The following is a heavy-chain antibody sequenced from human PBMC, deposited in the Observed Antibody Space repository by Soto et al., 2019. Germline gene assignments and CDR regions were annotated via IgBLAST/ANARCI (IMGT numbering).Heavy chain of an antibody. CDR2: IYWDDDK. J-gene: IGHJ5*02. Sequence: QITLKESGPTLVKPTQTLTLTCTFSGFSLSTSGVGVGWIRQPPGKALEWLALIYWDDDKRYSPSLQSRLTITKDTSKNQVVLTMTNMDPVDTATYYCAHSMVAGTSINWFDPWGQGTLVTVSS. CDR3: AHSMVAGTSINWFDP. D-gene: IGHD6-19*01. CDR1: GFSLSTSGVG. V-gene: IGHV2-5*02.